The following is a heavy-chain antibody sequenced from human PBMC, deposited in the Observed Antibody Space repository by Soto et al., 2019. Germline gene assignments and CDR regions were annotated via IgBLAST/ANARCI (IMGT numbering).Heavy chain of an antibody. V-gene: IGHV6-1*01. CDR1: GDSVSSNSAA. CDR2: TYYRSKWYN. CDR3: AIEGTNEYSSSIYYDS. J-gene: IGHJ4*02. Sequence: SQTLSLTCAISGDSVSSNSAAWNWIRQSPSRGLEWLGRTYYRSKWYNDYAVSVKSRITINPDTSKNQFSLQLNSVTPEDTAVYYCAIEGTNEYSSSIYYDSWGQGTLVTVSS. D-gene: IGHD6-6*01.